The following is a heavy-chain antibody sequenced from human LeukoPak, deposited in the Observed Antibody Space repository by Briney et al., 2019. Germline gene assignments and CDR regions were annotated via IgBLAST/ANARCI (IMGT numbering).Heavy chain of an antibody. CDR1: GGSISNYY. V-gene: IGHV4-59*08. CDR3: ARTRYCSGGSCLDY. Sequence: SETLSLTCTVSGGSISNYYWSWIRQPPGKGLEWIGYINYSGSTTYNPSLKSRVTISVDTSKNQFSLKLTSATAADTAVYYCARTRYCSGGSCLDYWGQGTLVTVSS. J-gene: IGHJ4*02. D-gene: IGHD2-15*01. CDR2: INYSGST.